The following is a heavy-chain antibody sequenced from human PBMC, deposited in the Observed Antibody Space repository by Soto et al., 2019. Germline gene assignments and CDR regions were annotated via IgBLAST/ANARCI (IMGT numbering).Heavy chain of an antibody. Sequence: GGSLRLSCAASGFTFSRYGMHWVRQAPGKGLEWVAVISYDGSNKYYADSVKGRFTISRDNSKNTLYLQMNSLRAEDTAVYYCAKEGSPYSSSSLKTGFDYWGQGTLVTVSS. V-gene: IGHV3-30*18. CDR1: GFTFSRYG. J-gene: IGHJ4*02. CDR3: AKEGSPYSSSSLKTGFDY. D-gene: IGHD6-6*01. CDR2: ISYDGSNK.